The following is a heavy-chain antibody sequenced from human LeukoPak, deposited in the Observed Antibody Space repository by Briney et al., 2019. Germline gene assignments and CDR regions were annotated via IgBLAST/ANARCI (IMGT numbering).Heavy chain of an antibody. Sequence: GGSLRLSCAASGFTFSSYSMNWVRQAPGKGLEWVSSISSSSSYIYYADSVKGRFTISRDNAKNSLYLQMNSLRAEDTAVYYCARDLPAAAGTGAQDGWGQGTLVTVSS. CDR1: GFTFSSYS. V-gene: IGHV3-21*01. CDR2: ISSSSSYI. D-gene: IGHD6-13*01. CDR3: ARDLPAAAGTGAQDG. J-gene: IGHJ4*02.